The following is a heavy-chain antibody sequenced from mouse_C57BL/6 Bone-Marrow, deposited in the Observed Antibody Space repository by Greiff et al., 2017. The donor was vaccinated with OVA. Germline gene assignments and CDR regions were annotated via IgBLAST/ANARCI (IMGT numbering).Heavy chain of an antibody. Sequence: QVQLQQSGTELVKPGASVKLSCKASGYTFTSYWMHWVKQRPGQGLEWIGNINPSNGGTNYNEKFKSKATLTVDKSSSTAYMQLSSLTSEDSAVYYCARGWGITTYYFDYWGQGTTLTVSS. V-gene: IGHV1-53*01. CDR2: INPSNGGT. J-gene: IGHJ2*01. D-gene: IGHD1-1*01. CDR1: GYTFTSYW. CDR3: ARGWGITTYYFDY.